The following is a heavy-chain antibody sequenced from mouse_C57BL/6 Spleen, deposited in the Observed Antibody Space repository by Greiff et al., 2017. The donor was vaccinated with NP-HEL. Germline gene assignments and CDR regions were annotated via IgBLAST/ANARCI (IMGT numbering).Heavy chain of an antibody. Sequence: VQLQQSGPELVKPGASVKISCKASGYAFSSSWMNWVKQRPGKGLEWIGRIYPGDGDTNYNGKFKGKATLTADQSSRTAYMRLSSLTSEDSAVYVCARYADGYDLGFDYWGQGTTLTVSS. CDR3: ARYADGYDLGFDY. CDR2: IYPGDGDT. CDR1: GYAFSSSW. J-gene: IGHJ2*01. V-gene: IGHV1-82*01. D-gene: IGHD2-2*01.